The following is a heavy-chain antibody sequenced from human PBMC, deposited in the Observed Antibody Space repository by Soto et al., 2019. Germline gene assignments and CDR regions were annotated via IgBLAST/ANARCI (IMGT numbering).Heavy chain of an antibody. CDR3: ARIKNRTSSDYYYAMDV. V-gene: IGHV5-10-1*01. D-gene: IGHD1-7*01. Sequence: GESLKISCKGSGYNFATYWITWVRQMPGKGLEWMGRIDPSDSYINYSPSFQGHVTISADNSISTAYLQWSSLRASDTAMYYCARIKNRTSSDYYYAMDVWGQGTTVTVSS. CDR2: IDPSDSYI. J-gene: IGHJ6*02. CDR1: GYNFATYW.